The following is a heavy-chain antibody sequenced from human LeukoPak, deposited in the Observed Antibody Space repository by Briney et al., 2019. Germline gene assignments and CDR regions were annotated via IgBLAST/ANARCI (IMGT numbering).Heavy chain of an antibody. J-gene: IGHJ5*02. CDR1: GFTFSSYW. Sequence: PGGSLRLSCAASGFTFSSYWMSWVRQAPGKGREWVANIKQDGSEKYYVDSVKGRFTISRDNAKNSLYLQMNSLRAEDTAVYYCASGLGPEGFDPWGQGTLVTVSS. CDR3: ASGLGPEGFDP. V-gene: IGHV3-7*01. CDR2: IKQDGSEK. D-gene: IGHD3-16*01.